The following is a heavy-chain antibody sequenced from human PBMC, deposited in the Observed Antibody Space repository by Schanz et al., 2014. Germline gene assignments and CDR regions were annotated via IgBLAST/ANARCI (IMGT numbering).Heavy chain of an antibody. CDR3: ARENTAVAGMPRVMDV. CDR2: VSPYSGDT. CDR1: GYRFIGYY. V-gene: IGHV1-2*06. Sequence: QVLLVQSGAEVKKPGASVKVSCKASGYRFIGYYVHWVRQAPGQGLEWMGRVSPYSGDTNYAQMFQGRVTMTTDTSISTAYMELSRLTSDYTAVFFCARENTAVAGMPRVMDVWGQGTTVTVTS. J-gene: IGHJ6*02. D-gene: IGHD6-19*01.